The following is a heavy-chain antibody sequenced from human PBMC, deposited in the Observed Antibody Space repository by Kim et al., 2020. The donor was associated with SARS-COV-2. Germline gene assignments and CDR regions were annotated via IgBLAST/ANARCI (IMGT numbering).Heavy chain of an antibody. CDR2: GST. Sequence: GSTYYAASVKGRCTISRDNSKNTLYLQMNSLRAEDTAVYYCAAYYYGMDVWGQGTTVTVSS. J-gene: IGHJ6*02. CDR3: AAYYYGMDV. V-gene: IGHV3-53*05.